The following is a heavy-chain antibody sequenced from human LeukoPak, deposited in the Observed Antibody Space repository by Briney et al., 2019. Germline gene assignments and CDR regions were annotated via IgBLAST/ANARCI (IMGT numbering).Heavy chain of an antibody. CDR3: ARVWYSYGAPYYYGMDV. D-gene: IGHD5-18*01. J-gene: IGHJ6*02. CDR2: ISAYNGNT. CDR1: GGTFSSYA. Sequence: ASVKVSCKASGGTFSSYAISWVRQAPGQGLEWMGWISAYNGNTNYAQKLQGRVTMTTDTSTSTAYMELRSLRSDDTAVYYCARVWYSYGAPYYYGMDVWGQGTTVTVSS. V-gene: IGHV1-18*01.